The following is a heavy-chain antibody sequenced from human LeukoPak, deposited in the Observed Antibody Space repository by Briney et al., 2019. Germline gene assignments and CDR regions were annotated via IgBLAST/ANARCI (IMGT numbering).Heavy chain of an antibody. D-gene: IGHD3-10*01. CDR3: ARDGRITMVRGVIKYAFDI. CDR2: INPNSGGT. CDR1: GYTFTGYY. V-gene: IGHV1-2*02. Sequence: GASVKVSCKASGYTFTGYYMHWVRQAPGQGLEWMGWINPNSGGTNYAQKFQGRVTMTRDTSISTAYMELSRLRSDDTAVYYCARDGRITMVRGVIKYAFDIWGQGTMVTVSS. J-gene: IGHJ3*02.